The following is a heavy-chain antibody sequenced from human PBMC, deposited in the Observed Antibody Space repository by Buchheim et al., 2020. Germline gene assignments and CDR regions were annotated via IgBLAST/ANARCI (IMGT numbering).Heavy chain of an antibody. Sequence: QVQLVESGGGVVQPGTSLRLSCAASGFTFSAYSMHWVRQAPGKGLEWVAVISNDGYELYYADSVKGRFSISRDNSNNTLFLQMNSLRVDDTALYYCAKPTVTESTRYFDSWGQGTL. J-gene: IGHJ4*02. V-gene: IGHV3-30-3*02. CDR1: GFTFSAYS. CDR3: AKPTVTESTRYFDS. D-gene: IGHD4-17*01. CDR2: ISNDGYEL.